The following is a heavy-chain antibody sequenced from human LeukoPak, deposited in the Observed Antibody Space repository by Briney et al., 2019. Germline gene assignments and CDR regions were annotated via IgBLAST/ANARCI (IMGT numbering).Heavy chain of an antibody. V-gene: IGHV4-39*01. J-gene: IGHJ6*03. Sequence: SETLSLTCTVSGGSIRSSTYYWGWIRQPPGKGLEWLGSIYYSGATNYNPSLKSRVTISVDTSKNQFSLKLRSVTAADTAVFYCARQDGYNCYYYYYMDVWGEGTTVTVSS. CDR1: GGSIRSSTYY. CDR2: IYYSGAT. CDR3: ARQDGYNCYYYYYMDV. D-gene: IGHD5-24*01.